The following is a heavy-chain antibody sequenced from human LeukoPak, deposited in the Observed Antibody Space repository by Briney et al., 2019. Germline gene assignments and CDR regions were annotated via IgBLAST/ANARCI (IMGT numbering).Heavy chain of an antibody. CDR1: GGSISSSSYY. V-gene: IGHV4-39*07. CDR3: ASARYYGSGASDY. CDR2: IYYSGST. D-gene: IGHD3-10*01. J-gene: IGHJ4*02. Sequence: PSETLSLTCTVSGGSISSSSYYWGWIRQPPGKGLEWIGSIYYSGSTYYNPSLKSRVTISVDTSKNQFSLKLSSVTAADTAVYYCASARYYGSGASDYWGQGTLVTVSS.